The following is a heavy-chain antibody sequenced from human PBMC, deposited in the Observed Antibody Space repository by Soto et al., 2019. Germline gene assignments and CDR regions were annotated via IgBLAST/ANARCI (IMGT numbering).Heavy chain of an antibody. V-gene: IGHV3-48*01. Sequence: GGSLRLSCAASGFIFISYSMNWVRQAPWKGLEWVSYISSSSSTIYYADSVKGRFTISRDNAKNSLYLQMNSLRAEDTAVYYCASPRYSSGWYGYYGMDVWGQGTTVTVSS. CDR1: GFIFISYS. D-gene: IGHD6-19*01. CDR3: ASPRYSSGWYGYYGMDV. J-gene: IGHJ6*02. CDR2: ISSSSSTI.